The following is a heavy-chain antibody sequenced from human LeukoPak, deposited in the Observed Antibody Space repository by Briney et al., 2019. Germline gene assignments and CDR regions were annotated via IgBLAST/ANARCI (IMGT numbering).Heavy chain of an antibody. Sequence: GGSLRLSCAASGFTFSSYSMNWVRQAPGKGLEWVSSISSSSSYIYYADSVKGRFTISRDNAKNSLSLQMNSLRAEDTAVYYCARAGSFWHYVYWGQGTLVTVSS. CDR2: ISSSSSYI. CDR1: GFTFSSYS. J-gene: IGHJ4*02. D-gene: IGHD1-7*01. CDR3: ARAGSFWHYVY. V-gene: IGHV3-21*01.